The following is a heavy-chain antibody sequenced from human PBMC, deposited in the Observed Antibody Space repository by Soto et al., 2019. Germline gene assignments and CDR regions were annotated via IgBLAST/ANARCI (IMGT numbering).Heavy chain of an antibody. CDR2: ISGSGGST. J-gene: IGHJ3*02. D-gene: IGHD6-19*01. CDR3: GKDLVYSSGPHDAFDI. Sequence: GGSLRLSCAASGFTFSSYAMSWVRQAPGKGLEWVSAISGSGGSTYYADSVKGRFTISRDNSKNTLYLQMNSLRAEDTAVYYCGKDLVYSSGPHDAFDIWGQGTMVTVSS. CDR1: GFTFSSYA. V-gene: IGHV3-23*01.